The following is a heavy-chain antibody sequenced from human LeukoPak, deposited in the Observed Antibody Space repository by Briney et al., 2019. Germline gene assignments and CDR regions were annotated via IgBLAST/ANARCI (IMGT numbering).Heavy chain of an antibody. CDR2: ISYDGSNE. V-gene: IGHV3-30-3*01. D-gene: IGHD3-22*01. CDR1: GFPFGAYA. CDR3: ARRPVGYYYDSSGYPDAFDI. Sequence: AGGSLRLSCAASGFPFGAYALHWVRQSPGKGLEWVALISYDGSNEWYADSVKGRFTISRDNSKNTLYLQMNSLRAEDTAVYYCARRPVGYYYDSSGYPDAFDIWGQGTMVTVSS. J-gene: IGHJ3*02.